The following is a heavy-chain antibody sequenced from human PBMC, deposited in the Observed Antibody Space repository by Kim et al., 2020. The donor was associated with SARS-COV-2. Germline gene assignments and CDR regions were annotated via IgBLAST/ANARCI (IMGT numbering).Heavy chain of an antibody. V-gene: IGHV4-34*01. J-gene: IGHJ2*01. CDR2: GST. CDR3: ARAYWYFDL. Sequence: GSTNYTPSLKSRVTLSVDTSKNQFSLKLSSVTAADTAVYYCARAYWYFDLWGRGTLVTVSS.